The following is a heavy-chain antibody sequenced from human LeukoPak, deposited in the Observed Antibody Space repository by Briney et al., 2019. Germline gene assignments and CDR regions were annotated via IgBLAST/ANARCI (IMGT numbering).Heavy chain of an antibody. V-gene: IGHV3-30*03. J-gene: IGHJ4*02. D-gene: IGHD3-10*01. CDR3: ARTKYYYGSGDY. CDR2: ISYDGSNK. CDR1: GFSFKDYY. Sequence: GGSLRLSCTASGFSFKDYYMRWIRQAPGKGLEWVAVISYDGSNKYYADSVKGRFTISRDNSKNTLYLQMNSLRAEDTAVYYCARTKYYYGSGDYWGQGTLVTVSS.